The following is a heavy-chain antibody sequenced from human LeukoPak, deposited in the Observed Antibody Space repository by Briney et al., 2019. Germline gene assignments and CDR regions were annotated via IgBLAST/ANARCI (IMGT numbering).Heavy chain of an antibody. CDR2: INGDERSR. CDR3: ARDRAERNWTYHTLFDS. J-gene: IGHJ4*02. D-gene: IGHD1-7*01. V-gene: IGHV3-74*01. CDR1: TFTFSSYK. Sequence: GGSLRLSCAASTFTFSSYKMNWVRQPPGKGLVWVSRINGDERSRAYADSVKGRFTISRDNSKNTLYLQMNSLRVEDTGTYYCARDRAERNWTYHTLFDSWGQGTPVIVSS.